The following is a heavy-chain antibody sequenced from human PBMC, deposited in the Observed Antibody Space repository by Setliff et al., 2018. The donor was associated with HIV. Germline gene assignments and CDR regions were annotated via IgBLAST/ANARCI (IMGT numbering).Heavy chain of an antibody. J-gene: IGHJ5*02. Sequence: GASVKVSCKASGYTFLNYDINWLRQAPGQGLEWMGRLTPHSGDTISADRFQGRLVMTTNTSTTTAFMELSSLRSDDTALYFCARGWGLWFGQLSILPLDPWGQGTLVIVSS. V-gene: IGHV1-8*01. CDR3: ARGWGLWFGQLSILPLDP. CDR1: GYTFLNYD. CDR2: LTPHSGDT. D-gene: IGHD3-10*01.